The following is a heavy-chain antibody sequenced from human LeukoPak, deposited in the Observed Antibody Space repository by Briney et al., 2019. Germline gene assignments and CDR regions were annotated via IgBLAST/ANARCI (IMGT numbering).Heavy chain of an antibody. V-gene: IGHV3-33*08. CDR3: ARAAYYDFWSGYPVDY. J-gene: IGHJ4*02. Sequence: QPGGSLRLSCAASGFTFSNYGMNWVRQAPGKGLEWVAVIWYDGSNKYYADSVKGRFTISRDNSKNTLYLQMNSLRAEDTAVYYCARAAYYDFWSGYPVDYWGQGTLVTVSS. D-gene: IGHD3-3*01. CDR1: GFTFSNYG. CDR2: IWYDGSNK.